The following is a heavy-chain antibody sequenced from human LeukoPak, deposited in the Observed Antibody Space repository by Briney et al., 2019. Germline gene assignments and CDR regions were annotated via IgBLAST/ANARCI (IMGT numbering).Heavy chain of an antibody. Sequence: GGSLRLSCSASGFTFSSYAMHWVRQAQGKGLEYVSPISSNGGSTYYADSVKGRFPISRDNSKHPMYLQMSSLRAEDTAVYYCVKDERDHDFWSGYFHYYYYYGMDVWGQGTTVTVSS. CDR1: GFTFSSYA. D-gene: IGHD3-3*01. CDR2: ISSNGGST. J-gene: IGHJ6*02. CDR3: VKDERDHDFWSGYFHYYYYYGMDV. V-gene: IGHV3-64D*09.